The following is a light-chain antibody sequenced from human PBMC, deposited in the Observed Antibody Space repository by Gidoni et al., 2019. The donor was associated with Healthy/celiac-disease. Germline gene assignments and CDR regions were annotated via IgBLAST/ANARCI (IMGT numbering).Light chain of an antibody. CDR2: DAS. V-gene: IGKV3-11*01. CDR1: QSVSSY. Sequence: EIVLTQSPATLSLSPGERATLPCRASQSVSSYVAWYQQKPGQAPRLLIYDASNRATGIPARFSGSGSGTDFTLTISSLEPEDFAVYYCQQRSNWPPLITFGQGTRLEIK. CDR3: QQRSNWPPLIT. J-gene: IGKJ5*01.